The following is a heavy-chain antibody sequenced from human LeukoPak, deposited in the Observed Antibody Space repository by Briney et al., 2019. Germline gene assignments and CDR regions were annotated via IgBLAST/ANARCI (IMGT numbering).Heavy chain of an antibody. Sequence: ASVKVSCKASGYTFTGYYMHWVRQAPGQGLEWMGWINPNSGGTNYAQKFQGRVTITADKSTSTAYMELSSLRSEDTAVYYCARGGAGQWLVPDYYYYYYMDVWGKGTTVTVSS. CDR1: GYTFTGYY. CDR2: INPNSGGT. D-gene: IGHD6-19*01. CDR3: ARGGAGQWLVPDYYYYYYMDV. J-gene: IGHJ6*03. V-gene: IGHV1-2*02.